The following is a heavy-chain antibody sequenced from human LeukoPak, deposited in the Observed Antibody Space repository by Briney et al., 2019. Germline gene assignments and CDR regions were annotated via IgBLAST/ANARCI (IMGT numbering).Heavy chain of an antibody. CDR1: GGSISSYY. D-gene: IGHD2-21*01. Sequence: PSGTLSLTCTVSGGSISSYYWSWTRQPAGKGLEWIGRVYTSGSTNYNPSLKSRVTISVDKSKNQFSLMLSSVTAADTAVYYCARGYYPPRWYFDLWGRGTLVTVSS. V-gene: IGHV4-4*07. CDR2: VYTSGST. J-gene: IGHJ2*01. CDR3: ARGYYPPRWYFDL.